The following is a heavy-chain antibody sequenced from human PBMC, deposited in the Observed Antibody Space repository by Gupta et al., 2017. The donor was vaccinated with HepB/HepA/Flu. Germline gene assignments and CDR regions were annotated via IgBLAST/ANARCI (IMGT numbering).Heavy chain of an antibody. D-gene: IGHD2-8*01. CDR2: VSYGGRT. V-gene: IGHV4-59*08. Sequence: VRQPAAKGLEWIGYVSYGGRTTYNPSLKSRVSLSLDTTNNRFYLKLKSVTAVDAAVYYGAKPDGESVYYDLDYWGQGTVVTVSS. CDR3: AKPDGESVYYDLDY. J-gene: IGHJ4*02.